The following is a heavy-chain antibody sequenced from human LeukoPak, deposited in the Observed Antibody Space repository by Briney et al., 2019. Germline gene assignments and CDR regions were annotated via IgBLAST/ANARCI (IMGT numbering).Heavy chain of an antibody. V-gene: IGHV3-74*01. Sequence: GGSLRLSCTTSGFTVTNYWMHWVRQAPGKGLVWVSRINSDGSNTNYAGSVKGRFTISRDNARNMLYLQMNSLRAEDTAVYYCAGGLSDYYYTVGYWGQGTLVTVSS. CDR1: GFTVTNYW. CDR2: INSDGSNT. J-gene: IGHJ4*02. D-gene: IGHD3-22*01. CDR3: AGGLSDYYYTVGY.